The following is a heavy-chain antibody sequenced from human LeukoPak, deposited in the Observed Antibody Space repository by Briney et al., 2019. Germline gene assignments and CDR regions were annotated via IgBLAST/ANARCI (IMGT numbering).Heavy chain of an antibody. CDR2: IGLSGYPL. V-gene: IGHV3-11*04. D-gene: IGHD3-22*01. J-gene: IGHJ4*02. Sequence: PGGSLRLSCTASGFIFSDYYMDWVRQAPGKGLEWISYIGLSGYPLDYADSVRGRFTISRDNAKNSLYLEMNSLRAEDTAVYYCARKDFSSGSFSYWGQGTLVTVSS. CDR1: GFIFSDYY. CDR3: ARKDFSSGSFSY.